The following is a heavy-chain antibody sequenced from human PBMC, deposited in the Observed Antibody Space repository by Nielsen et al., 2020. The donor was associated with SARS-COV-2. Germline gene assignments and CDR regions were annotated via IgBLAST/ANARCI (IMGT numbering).Heavy chain of an antibody. Sequence: SLKISCAASGFTFDDYAMHWVRQAPGKGLEWVSGISWNSGSIGYADSVKGRFTISRDNAKNSLYLQMNNLRAEDTALYYCAKLYGDYGGGDYWGQGTLVTVSS. D-gene: IGHD4-17*01. J-gene: IGHJ4*02. V-gene: IGHV3-9*01. CDR1: GFTFDDYA. CDR3: AKLYGDYGGGDY. CDR2: ISWNSGSI.